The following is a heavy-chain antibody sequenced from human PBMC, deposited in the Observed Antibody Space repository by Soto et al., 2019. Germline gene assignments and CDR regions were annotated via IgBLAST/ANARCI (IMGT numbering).Heavy chain of an antibody. D-gene: IGHD2-2*01. CDR1: GYTFTSYG. J-gene: IGHJ5*02. Sequence: WASVKVSCKASGYTFTSYGISWVRQAPGQGLEWMGWISAYNGNTNYAQKLQGRVTMTTDTSTSTAYMELRSLRSDDTAVYYCARDEFSGCSSTSCYVWFDPWGQGTLVTVSS. CDR2: ISAYNGNT. V-gene: IGHV1-18*01. CDR3: ARDEFSGCSSTSCYVWFDP.